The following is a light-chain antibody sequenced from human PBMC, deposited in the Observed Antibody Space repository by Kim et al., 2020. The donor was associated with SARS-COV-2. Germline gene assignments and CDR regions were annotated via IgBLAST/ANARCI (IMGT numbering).Light chain of an antibody. CDR1: QSVRSSY. J-gene: IGKJ1*01. CDR2: GVS. Sequence: SPGERATLSCRASQSVRSSYLAWYQQKPGQAPRLLIYGVSSRAAGIPDRFSGSGSETDFTLTISRLEPEDFAVYYCQHYGDSPRTFGQGTKVDIK. V-gene: IGKV3-20*01. CDR3: QHYGDSPRT.